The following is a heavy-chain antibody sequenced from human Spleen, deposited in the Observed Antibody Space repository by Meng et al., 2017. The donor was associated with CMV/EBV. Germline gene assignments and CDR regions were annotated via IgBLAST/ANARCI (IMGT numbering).Heavy chain of an antibody. CDR3: ARAVVPAAGWFDP. CDR1: GYTFTSYY. V-gene: IGHV1-46*01. D-gene: IGHD2-2*01. Sequence: SVKVSCKASGYTFTSYYMHWVRQAPGQGLEWMGIINPSGGSTSYAQKFQGRVTMTRDTSTSTVYMELSSLRSEDTAVYYCARAVVPAAGWFDPWGQGTLVTVSS. J-gene: IGHJ5*02. CDR2: INPSGGST.